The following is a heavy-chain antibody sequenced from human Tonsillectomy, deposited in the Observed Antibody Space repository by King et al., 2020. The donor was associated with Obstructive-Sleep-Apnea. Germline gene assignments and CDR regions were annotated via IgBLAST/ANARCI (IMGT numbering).Heavy chain of an antibody. CDR1: GFTFSDYY. CDR2: LSSSGIIK. V-gene: IGHV3-11*01. D-gene: IGHD6-6*01. Sequence: VQLVESGGGLVRPGGTLRLSCAASGFTFSDYYMTWIRQAPGKGLEWVSYLSSSGIIKYYADSVKGRFTISRDNAKNSLYLQMNGLRAEDTAVYFCAKEDEYFFSWGQGTLVTVSS. J-gene: IGHJ5*02. CDR3: AKEDEYFFS.